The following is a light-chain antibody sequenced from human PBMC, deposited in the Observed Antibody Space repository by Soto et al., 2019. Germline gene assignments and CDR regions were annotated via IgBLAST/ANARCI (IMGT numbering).Light chain of an antibody. J-gene: IGLJ1*01. Sequence: QSVLTQSPSASGTPGQRVSISCSGSSSNIGANAVNWYQHLPGTAPRLLIYNNVQRPSGVPDRFSGSKSGTSVSLAISGLQSEDEGDYYCASWDDSLRSDVFGSGTKLTVL. CDR2: NNV. CDR3: ASWDDSLRSDV. V-gene: IGLV1-44*01. CDR1: SSNIGANA.